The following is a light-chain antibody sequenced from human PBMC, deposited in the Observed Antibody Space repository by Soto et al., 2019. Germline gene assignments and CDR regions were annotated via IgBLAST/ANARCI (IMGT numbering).Light chain of an antibody. J-gene: IGKJ4*01. Sequence: EVVMTQSPATLSVSPGERATLSCRASQSVRTNLTWYQQKPGQTPRLLIFDASTRATGIPARFSRSGSGTEFSLPISSLQSEDFAVYYCQHYNIWPLTFGGGTRVEIK. V-gene: IGKV3-15*01. CDR2: DAS. CDR3: QHYNIWPLT. CDR1: QSVRTN.